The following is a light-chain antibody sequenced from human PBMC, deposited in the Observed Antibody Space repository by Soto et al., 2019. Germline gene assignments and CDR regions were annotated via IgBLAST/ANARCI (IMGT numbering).Light chain of an antibody. CDR3: SSYTSSSTPG. V-gene: IGLV2-14*01. CDR1: SSDVGGYNY. Sequence: QSVLTQPASVSGAPGQSITISGTGTSSDVGGYNYVSWYQQHPGKAPKLMIYDVSNRPSGVSNRFSGSKSGNTASLTISGLQAEDEADYYCSSYTSSSTPGLGTGTKVTVL. J-gene: IGLJ1*01. CDR2: DVS.